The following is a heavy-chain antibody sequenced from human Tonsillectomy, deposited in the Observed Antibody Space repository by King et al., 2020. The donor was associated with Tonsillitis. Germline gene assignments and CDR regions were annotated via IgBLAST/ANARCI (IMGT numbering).Heavy chain of an antibody. CDR2: ISSSRSYI. D-gene: IGHD5-18*01. J-gene: IGHJ4*02. CDR1: GFTFSSYS. Sequence: VQLVVSGGGLVKPGGSLRLSCAAYGFTFSSYSMNWVRQAPGKGLEWVSSISSSRSYIYYADSVKGRFTISRDNAKNSLYLQMNSLRAEDTAVYYCARVWVGQLWRSRYFDYWGQGTLVTVSS. V-gene: IGHV3-21*01. CDR3: ARVWVGQLWRSRYFDY.